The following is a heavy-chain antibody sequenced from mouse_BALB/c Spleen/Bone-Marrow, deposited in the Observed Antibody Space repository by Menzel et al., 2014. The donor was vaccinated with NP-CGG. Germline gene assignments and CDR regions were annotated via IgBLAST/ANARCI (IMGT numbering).Heavy chain of an antibody. CDR3: AGGRGWYLDY. V-gene: IGHV1-80*01. Sequence: VLLQQSAAAPVRPGSSVKISCKASGYAISSYWMNWVKQRPGQGLEWIGQIYPGDGDTNYNGKFKGKATLTADKSSSTAYMQISSLTSEYSAVYFCAGGRGWYLDYWGQGTTLTVSS. CDR2: IYPGDGDT. J-gene: IGHJ2*01. D-gene: IGHD2-3*01. CDR1: GYAISSYW.